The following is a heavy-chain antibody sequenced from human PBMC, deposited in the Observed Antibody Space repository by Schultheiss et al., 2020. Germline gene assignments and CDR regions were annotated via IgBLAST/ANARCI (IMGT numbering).Heavy chain of an antibody. V-gene: IGHV3-33*03. D-gene: IGHD1-26*01. J-gene: IGHJ4*02. CDR2: IWYDGSSK. CDR1: GFPFSSYG. CDR3: ARGGSYHLL. Sequence: GGSLRLSCSASGFPFSSYGMHWVRQAPGKGLEWVAIIWYDGSSKYYAESVKGRFTISRDNAKNSLCLQMNSLSAEDTAVFYCARGGSYHLLWGQGTLVTVSS.